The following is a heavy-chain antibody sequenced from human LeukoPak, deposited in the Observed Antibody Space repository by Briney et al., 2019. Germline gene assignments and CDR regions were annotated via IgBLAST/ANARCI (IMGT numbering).Heavy chain of an antibody. Sequence: GGSLRLSCAASGFTFSSYDMHWVRQATGKGLEWVSAIGIAGDTYYPGSVKGRFTISRENAENSLYLQMNSLRAGDTAVYYCARDLRFYGMDVWGQGTTVTVSS. CDR2: IGIAGDT. CDR1: GFTFSSYD. V-gene: IGHV3-13*01. D-gene: IGHD5/OR15-5a*01. J-gene: IGHJ6*02. CDR3: ARDLRFYGMDV.